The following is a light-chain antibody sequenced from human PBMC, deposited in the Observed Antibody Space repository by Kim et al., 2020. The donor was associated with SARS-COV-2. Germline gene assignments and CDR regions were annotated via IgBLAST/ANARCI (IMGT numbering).Light chain of an antibody. CDR2: DAS. CDR1: QSVSNY. V-gene: IGKV3-11*01. J-gene: IGKJ2*01. Sequence: EIVFTQSPATLSLSPGGRATLSCRASQSVSNYLAWYQQKPGQAPRLLIYDASNRATGIPARFSGSGSGSDFALTISGLEPEDFAVYYCQQRRNWYTFGQGTKLEI. CDR3: QQRRNWYT.